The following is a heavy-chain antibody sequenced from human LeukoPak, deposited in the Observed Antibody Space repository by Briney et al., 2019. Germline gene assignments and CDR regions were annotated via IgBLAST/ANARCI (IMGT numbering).Heavy chain of an antibody. D-gene: IGHD6-13*01. J-gene: IGHJ4*02. Sequence: SETLSLTCTVSGGSISSYYWSWIRQPPGKGLEWIGYIYYSGSTNYNPSLKSRVTISVDTSKNQFSLKLSSVTAADTAVYYCARVVSSSWYPSFDYWGQGTLVTVSS. CDR3: ARVVSSSWYPSFDY. CDR1: GGSISSYY. CDR2: IYYSGST. V-gene: IGHV4-59*01.